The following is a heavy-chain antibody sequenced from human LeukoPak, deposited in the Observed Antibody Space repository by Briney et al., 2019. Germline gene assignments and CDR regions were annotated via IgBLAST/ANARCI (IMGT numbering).Heavy chain of an antibody. CDR2: IYYSGST. Sequence: SETLSLTCAVYGGSFSGYYWSWIRQPPGKGLEWIGSIYYSGSTYYNPSLKSRVTISVDTSKNQFSLKLSSVTAADTAVYYCARWYSYYFDYWGQGTLVTVSS. J-gene: IGHJ4*02. CDR1: GGSFSGYY. V-gene: IGHV4-34*01. CDR3: ARWYSYYFDY. D-gene: IGHD6-13*01.